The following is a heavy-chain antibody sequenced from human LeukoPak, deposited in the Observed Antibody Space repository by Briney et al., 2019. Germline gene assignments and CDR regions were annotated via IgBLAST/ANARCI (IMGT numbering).Heavy chain of an antibody. CDR2: ISSSSSYI. V-gene: IGHV3-21*04. CDR3: AKDTDSSGYLNWFDP. Sequence: GGSLRLSCAASGFTFSSYSLNWVRQAPGKGLEWVSSISSSSSYIYYADSVKGRFTISRDNAKNSLYLQMNSLRAEDTALYYCAKDTDSSGYLNWFDPWGQGTLVTVSS. D-gene: IGHD3-22*01. J-gene: IGHJ5*02. CDR1: GFTFSSYS.